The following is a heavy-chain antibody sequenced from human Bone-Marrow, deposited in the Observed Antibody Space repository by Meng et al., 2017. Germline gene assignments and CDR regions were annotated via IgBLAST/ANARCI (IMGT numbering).Heavy chain of an antibody. D-gene: IGHD6-19*01. CDR3: ARCEVAVAGGYYYYYGMDV. J-gene: IGHJ6*02. CDR1: GFTFSSYG. CDR2: IWYDGSNK. Sequence: GESLKISCAASGFTFSSYGMHWVRQAPGKGLEWVAVIWYDGSNKYYADSVKGRFTISRDNSKNTLYLQMNSLRAEDTAVYYCARCEVAVAGGYYYYYGMDVWGQGTTVTVSS. V-gene: IGHV3-33*01.